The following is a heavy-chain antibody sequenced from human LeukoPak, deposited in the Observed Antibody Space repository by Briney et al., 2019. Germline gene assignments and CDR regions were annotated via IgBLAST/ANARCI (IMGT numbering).Heavy chain of an antibody. Sequence: GGSLRLSCAASGFTFSSYAMHWVRQAPGKGLEWVAVISYDGSNKYYADSVKGRFTISRDNSKNTLYLQMNSLRAEDTAVYYCAKDLSGAYDFWSGPYYYYGMDVWGQGTTVTVSS. CDR1: GFTFSSYA. CDR2: ISYDGSNK. D-gene: IGHD3-3*01. V-gene: IGHV3-30-3*01. J-gene: IGHJ6*02. CDR3: AKDLSGAYDFWSGPYYYYGMDV.